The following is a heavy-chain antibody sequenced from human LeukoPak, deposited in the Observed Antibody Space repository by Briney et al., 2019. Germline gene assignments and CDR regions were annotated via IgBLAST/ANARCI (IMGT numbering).Heavy chain of an antibody. CDR1: GFTVSGDY. J-gene: IGHJ4*02. Sequence: NPGGSLRLSCVVSGFTVSGDYISWFRQAPGKGLEWIGEIYHSGSTNYNPSLKSRVTISVDKSKNQFSLKLSSVTAADTAVYYCARGTRGRFWSGLDYWGQGTLVTVSS. CDR2: IYHSGST. D-gene: IGHD3-3*01. CDR3: ARGTRGRFWSGLDY. V-gene: IGHV4-34*01.